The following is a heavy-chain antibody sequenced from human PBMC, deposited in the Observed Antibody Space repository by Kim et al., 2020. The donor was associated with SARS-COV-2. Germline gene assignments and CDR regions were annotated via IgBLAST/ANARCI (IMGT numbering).Heavy chain of an antibody. J-gene: IGHJ6*02. CDR2: ISGSGGST. D-gene: IGHD6-19*01. V-gene: IGHV3-23*01. Sequence: GGSLRLSCAASEFTFSSYAMNWVRQAPGKGLEWVSTISGSGGSTYYADSVKGRFTISRDNSKNTLYLQMNSLRAEDTAIYYCATKMYSSGWYYIPNYYYGMDVWGQGTTVTVSS. CDR1: EFTFSSYA. CDR3: ATKMYSSGWYYIPNYYYGMDV.